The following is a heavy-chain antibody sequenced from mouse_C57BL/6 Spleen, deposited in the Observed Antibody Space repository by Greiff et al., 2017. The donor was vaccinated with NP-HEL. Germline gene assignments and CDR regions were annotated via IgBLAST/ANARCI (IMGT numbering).Heavy chain of an antibody. CDR3: AHYGSSYWYFDV. V-gene: IGHV1-82*01. D-gene: IGHD1-1*01. CDR2: IYPGDGDT. J-gene: IGHJ1*03. Sequence: QVQLQQSGPELVKPGASVKISCKASGYAFGSSWMTWVKQRPGKGLEWIGRIYPGDGDTNYTGTFKGKATLTADKASSTAYMQLSSLTSEDSAVYFCAHYGSSYWYFDVWGTGTTVTVSS. CDR1: GYAFGSSW.